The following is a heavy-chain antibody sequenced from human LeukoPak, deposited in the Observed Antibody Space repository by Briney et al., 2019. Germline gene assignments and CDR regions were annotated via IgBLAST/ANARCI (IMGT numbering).Heavy chain of an antibody. V-gene: IGHV3-9*01. CDR2: ISWKSGSI. CDR3: VKGDYYGDYVGFFD. J-gene: IGHJ4*02. D-gene: IGHD4-17*01. Sequence: QPGGSLRLSCAASGFTFNDYVMHWVRQAPGKGLEWVSAISWKSGSIAYADSVKGRFTISRDNAEKSLYLQMNNLRVEDTAFYYCVKGDYYGDYVGFFDWGQGTLVTVSS. CDR1: GFTFNDYV.